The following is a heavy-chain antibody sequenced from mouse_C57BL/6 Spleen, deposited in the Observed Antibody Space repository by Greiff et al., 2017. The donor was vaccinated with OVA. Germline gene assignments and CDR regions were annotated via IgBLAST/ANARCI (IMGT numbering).Heavy chain of an antibody. V-gene: IGHV5-6*02. CDR2: ISSGGSYT. CDR1: GFTFSSYG. CDR3: ARHYYGSSYYFDD. D-gene: IGHD1-1*01. J-gene: IGHJ2*01. Sequence: EVMLVESGGDLVKPGGSLKLSCAASGFTFSSYGMSWGRQTPDKRLEWVATISSGGSYTYYPERVKGRFTISRDNAKNTLYLQMSSLKSEDTAMYYCARHYYGSSYYFDDWGKGTTLTVSS.